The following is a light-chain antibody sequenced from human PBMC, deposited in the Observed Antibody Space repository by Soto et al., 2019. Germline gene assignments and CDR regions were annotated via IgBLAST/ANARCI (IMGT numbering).Light chain of an antibody. V-gene: IGKV3-20*01. J-gene: IGKJ4*01. Sequence: EIVLTQSPGTLSFSPGERATLSCRASQSVSSSYLAWYQQKPDQAPRLLIYGASSRATGIPDRFSGSGSGTAFTLTISRLELEDFAVYYCHQDDSSPRTFGGGTKVEIK. CDR2: GAS. CDR3: HQDDSSPRT. CDR1: QSVSSSY.